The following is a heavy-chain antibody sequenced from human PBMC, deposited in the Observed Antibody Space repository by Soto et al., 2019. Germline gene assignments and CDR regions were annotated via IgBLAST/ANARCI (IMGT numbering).Heavy chain of an antibody. J-gene: IGHJ6*02. V-gene: IGHV5-10-1*01. CDR2: IDPSDSYT. Sequence: PGECRKISGKGSGYSFTSYWISWVRQMPGKGLEWMGRIDPSDSYTNYSPSFQGHVTISADKSISTAYLQWSSLKASDTAMYYCARRDRVAARPGRYYYYGMDVWGQGTTVTVSS. CDR1: GYSFTSYW. CDR3: ARRDRVAARPGRYYYYGMDV. D-gene: IGHD6-6*01.